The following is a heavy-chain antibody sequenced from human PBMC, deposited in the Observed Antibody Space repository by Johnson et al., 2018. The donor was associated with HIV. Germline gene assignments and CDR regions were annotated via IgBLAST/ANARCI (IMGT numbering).Heavy chain of an antibody. V-gene: IGHV3-74*02. CDR1: GFTFSSYW. CDR2: INNDGRST. J-gene: IGHJ3*02. D-gene: IGHD6-13*01. Sequence: MQLVESGGGLVQPGGSLRLSCAASGFTFSSYWMHWVRQAPGKGLVWVSRINNDGRSTTYADSVKGRFTISRDNAKNTLYLQMNSLRAEDTAVYYCARVPRIEQQLVHAFDIWGQGTMVTVSS. CDR3: ARVPRIEQQLVHAFDI.